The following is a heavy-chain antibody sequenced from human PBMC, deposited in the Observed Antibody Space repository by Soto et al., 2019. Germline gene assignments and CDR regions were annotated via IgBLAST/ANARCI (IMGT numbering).Heavy chain of an antibody. Sequence: SVKVSCKASGDTFSTYTITWMRQAPGQGLEWMGGIIPRSATSNYAQKFQGRVTITADESTNTAYMELSSLRSEDTAVYYCARDHRIAVAGTFHYYYYGMDVWGQGTTVTVSS. CDR2: IIPRSATS. CDR3: ARDHRIAVAGTFHYYYYGMDV. V-gene: IGHV1-69*13. J-gene: IGHJ6*02. D-gene: IGHD6-19*01. CDR1: GDTFSTYT.